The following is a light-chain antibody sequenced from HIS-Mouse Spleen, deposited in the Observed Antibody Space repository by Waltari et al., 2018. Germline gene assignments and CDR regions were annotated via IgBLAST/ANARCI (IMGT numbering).Light chain of an antibody. J-gene: IGLJ2*01. CDR1: NIGSKS. CDR3: QVWDSSSDHVV. CDR2: DDS. Sequence: SYVLTQPPSVSVAPGKTARITCGGNNIGSKSVHWYQQKPGPAPVLVVYDDSDRPPGIPERFSGSNSGNTATLTISRVEAGDEADYYCQVWDSSSDHVVFGGGTKLTVL. V-gene: IGLV3-21*03.